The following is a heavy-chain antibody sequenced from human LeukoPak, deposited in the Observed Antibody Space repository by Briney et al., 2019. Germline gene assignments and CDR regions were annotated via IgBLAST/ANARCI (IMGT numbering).Heavy chain of an antibody. Sequence: GSLRLSCAASGFAFSSYAMHWVRRAPGKGLEGVAVISYDGSNKYYADSVKGRFTISRDNSKNTLYLQMNSLRAEDTAVYYCARGLDMVRGVTRPLLYWGQGTLVTVSS. CDR2: ISYDGSNK. CDR3: ARGLDMVRGVTRPLLY. J-gene: IGHJ4*02. D-gene: IGHD3-10*01. CDR1: GFAFSSYA. V-gene: IGHV3-30-3*01.